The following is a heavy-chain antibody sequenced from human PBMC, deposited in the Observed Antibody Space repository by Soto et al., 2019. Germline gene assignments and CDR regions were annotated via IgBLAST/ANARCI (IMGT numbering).Heavy chain of an antibody. Sequence: ASVKVSCKASGYTFTGYYMHWVRQAPGQGLEWMGWINPNSGGTNYAQKFQGWVTMTRDTSISTAYMELSRLRSDDTAVYYCARDPGPYVYFWGGYRKDGMAVWAQGTTVTVSS. CDR3: ARDPGPYVYFWGGYRKDGMAV. CDR2: INPNSGGT. D-gene: IGHD3-16*01. V-gene: IGHV1-2*04. CDR1: GYTFTGYY. J-gene: IGHJ6*02.